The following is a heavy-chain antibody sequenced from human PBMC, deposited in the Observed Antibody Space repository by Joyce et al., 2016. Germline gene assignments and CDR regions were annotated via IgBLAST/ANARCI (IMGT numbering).Heavy chain of an antibody. Sequence: EVQLVESGGGLVKPGGSLRLSCAASGFTFSSYSMSWVRQAPGKGLEWVSSLRCSSSYIKYTDSVKGRFTISRDNAKNSLYLQMNSLRVEDTAVYYCARSSYTNGIFDYWGQGTLVTVSS. CDR2: LRCSSSYI. V-gene: IGHV3-21*01. CDR3: ARSSYTNGIFDY. CDR1: GFTFSSYS. J-gene: IGHJ4*02. D-gene: IGHD2-8*01.